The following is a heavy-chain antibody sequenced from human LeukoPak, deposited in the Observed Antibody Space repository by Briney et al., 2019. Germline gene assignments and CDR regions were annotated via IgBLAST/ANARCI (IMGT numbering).Heavy chain of an antibody. V-gene: IGHV3-7*01. Sequence: GSLRLSCAVSGFIFSGYWMCWVREAAGKGLEWVANIKEDGSEKYYVDSVKGRFTISRDNAKNSLYLQMNSLRVEDTAVYYCARGKSGPDYWGQGTLVTVSS. J-gene: IGHJ4*02. CDR1: GFIFSGYW. CDR2: IKEDGSEK. CDR3: ARGKSGPDY. D-gene: IGHD6-25*01.